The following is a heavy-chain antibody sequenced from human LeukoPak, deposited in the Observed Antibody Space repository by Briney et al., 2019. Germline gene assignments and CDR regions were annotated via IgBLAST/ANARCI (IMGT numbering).Heavy chain of an antibody. CDR1: GYTFTGYY. CDR2: INPNSGGT. V-gene: IGHV1-2*02. D-gene: IGHD6-6*01. CDR3: ARAPAARPYYYGMDV. J-gene: IGHJ6*02. Sequence: ASVKVSCKASGYTFTGYYMHWVRQAPGQGLEWMGWINPNSGGTNYAQKFQGRVTMTRDTSISTAYMELSRLRSDDTAVYYCARAPAARPYYYGMDVWGQGTTVTVSS.